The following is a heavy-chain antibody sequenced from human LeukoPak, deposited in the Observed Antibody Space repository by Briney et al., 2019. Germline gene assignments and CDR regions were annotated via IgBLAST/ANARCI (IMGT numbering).Heavy chain of an antibody. J-gene: IGHJ6*02. Sequence: PGGSLRLSCVASGFTSSNLAMGWVRQAPGKGLEWVAVIWYDGSNKYYADSVKGRFTISRDNSKNTLYLQMNSLRAEDTAVYYCARDNYGMDVWGQGTTVTVSS. CDR2: IWYDGSNK. V-gene: IGHV3-33*08. CDR3: ARDNYGMDV. CDR1: GFTSSNLA.